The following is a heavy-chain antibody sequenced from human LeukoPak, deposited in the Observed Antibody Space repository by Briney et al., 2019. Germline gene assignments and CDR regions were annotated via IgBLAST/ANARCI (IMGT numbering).Heavy chain of an antibody. CDR2: ISGPAGSW. V-gene: IGHV3-23*01. CDR1: GFTFTTYG. Sequence: GGSLRLSCLVSGFTFTTYGINWVRQAPGKGLEWVSAISGPAGSWDYADSVKGRFTISRDNSKNTLFLQMNSLRAEDTAIYYCAKKVGLVSAPLYYFDVWGQGTLVTVSS. J-gene: IGHJ4*02. D-gene: IGHD5/OR15-5a*01. CDR3: AKKVGLVSAPLYYFDV.